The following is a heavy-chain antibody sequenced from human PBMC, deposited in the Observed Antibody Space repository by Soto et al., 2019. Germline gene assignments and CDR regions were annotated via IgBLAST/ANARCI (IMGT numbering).Heavy chain of an antibody. J-gene: IGHJ4*02. CDR1: GFTFSSYA. V-gene: IGHV3-23*01. Sequence: EVQLLESGGGLVQPGGSLRLSCAASGFTFSSYAMSWVRQAPGKGLEWVSAISGSGGATYYADSVKGRFTISRDNSKNTLYLQMNRLRAEDTAVYYCAKADSGWSPFDSWGQGTLVTVSS. D-gene: IGHD6-19*01. CDR2: ISGSGGAT. CDR3: AKADSGWSPFDS.